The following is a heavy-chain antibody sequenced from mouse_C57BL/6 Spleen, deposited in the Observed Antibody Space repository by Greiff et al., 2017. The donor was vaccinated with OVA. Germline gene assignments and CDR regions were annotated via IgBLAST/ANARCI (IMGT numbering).Heavy chain of an antibody. CDR2: ISSGGSYT. D-gene: IGHD2-3*01. CDR3: ARHQPHYDGYQAWFAY. J-gene: IGHJ3*01. V-gene: IGHV5-6*01. CDR1: GFTFSSYG. Sequence: EVHLVESGGDLVKPGGSLKLSCAASGFTFSSYGMSWVRQTPDKRLEWVATISSGGSYTYYPDSVKGRFTISRDNAKNTLYLQMSSLKSEDTAMYYCARHQPHYDGYQAWFAYWGQGTLVTVSA.